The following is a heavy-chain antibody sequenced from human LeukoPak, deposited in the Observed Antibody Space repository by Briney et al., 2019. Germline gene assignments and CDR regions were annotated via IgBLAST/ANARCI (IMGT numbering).Heavy chain of an antibody. D-gene: IGHD1-7*01. Sequence: PGGSLRLSCAASGFTFSSYAMSWVGQAPGKGLEWVSSMSGGGGSTYHADSVKGRFTISRDISKNTLYLQMTSLRAEDTAVYFCATVRQGTTRDFEYWGQGTLVTVSS. CDR3: ATVRQGTTRDFEY. J-gene: IGHJ4*02. CDR2: MSGGGGST. V-gene: IGHV3-23*01. CDR1: GFTFSSYA.